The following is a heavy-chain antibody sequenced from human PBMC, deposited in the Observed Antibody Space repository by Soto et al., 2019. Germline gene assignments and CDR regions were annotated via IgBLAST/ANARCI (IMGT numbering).Heavy chain of an antibody. J-gene: IGHJ5*02. Sequence: PSETLSLTCTVSGGSISSSSYYWGWIRQPPGKGLEWIGSIYYSGSTYYNPSLKSRVTISVDTSKNQFSLKLSSVTAADTAVYYCARQEWLVRINWFDPWGQGTLVTVSS. CDR3: ARQEWLVRINWFDP. CDR1: GGSISSSSYY. CDR2: IYYSGST. D-gene: IGHD6-19*01. V-gene: IGHV4-39*01.